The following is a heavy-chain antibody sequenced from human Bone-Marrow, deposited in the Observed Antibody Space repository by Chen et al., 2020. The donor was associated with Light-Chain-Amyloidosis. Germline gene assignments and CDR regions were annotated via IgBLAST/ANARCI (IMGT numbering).Heavy chain of an antibody. CDR3: VYDSHREAAFDI. Sequence: EVQLVESGGGLVQPGGSLRLSCAASGFSIDTYWLHWVRQAPGKGLVWVSRINTDGSTTTYADSVRGRFTISRDNAKNTLFLQMSSLRAEDTAIYYCVYDSHREAAFDIWGQGTMVTVSS. D-gene: IGHD3-22*01. CDR1: GFSIDTYW. V-gene: IGHV3-74*01. CDR2: INTDGSTT. J-gene: IGHJ3*02.